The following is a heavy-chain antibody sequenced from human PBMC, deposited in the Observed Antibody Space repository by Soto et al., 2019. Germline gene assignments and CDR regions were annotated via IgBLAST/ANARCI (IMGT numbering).Heavy chain of an antibody. CDR1: GRSESTYRW. V-gene: IGHV4-28*03. CDR3: ARAVQSAYISYFDS. CDR2: TSYRGST. J-gene: IGHJ4*02. D-gene: IGHD3-9*01. Sequence: SRTGVGRGRSESTYRWSACVQKTPEEGLEWIAYTSYRGSTHYNPALSSRVAVSVDTSTNQFFLDLRSVTAVDTAVYYCARAVQSAYISYFDSWGQGTLVTVSS.